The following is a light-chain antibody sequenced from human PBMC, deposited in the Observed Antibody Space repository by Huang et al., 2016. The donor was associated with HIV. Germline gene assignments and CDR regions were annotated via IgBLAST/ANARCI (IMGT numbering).Light chain of an antibody. J-gene: IGKJ1*01. CDR2: AAS. V-gene: IGKV3-15*01. CDR1: QSVSSN. Sequence: EIVMTQSPATLSVSPGERATLSCRASQSVSSNLDWYQPKPGHAPRLLIYAASTRANGIPARFSGSESGTEFTLTISSLQSEDFAVYYCQQYNNWPRTFGQGTKVEIK. CDR3: QQYNNWPRT.